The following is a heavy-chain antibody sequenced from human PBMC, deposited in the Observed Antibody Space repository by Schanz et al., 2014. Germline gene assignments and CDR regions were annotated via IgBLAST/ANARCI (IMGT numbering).Heavy chain of an antibody. D-gene: IGHD3-22*01. V-gene: IGHV3-74*01. J-gene: IGHJ4*02. CDR3: AKSYDTSGYSGFDY. CDR1: GFTFSVYW. Sequence: EVQLVESGGGFVQPGGSLRLSCAASGFTFSVYWMHWVRQPPGEGLVSVSRISGDGTTTSYADSVKGRFTISRDNAKNTLYLQMYSLRTEDTAVYFCAKSYDTSGYSGFDYWGQGTLVTVSS. CDR2: ISGDGTTT.